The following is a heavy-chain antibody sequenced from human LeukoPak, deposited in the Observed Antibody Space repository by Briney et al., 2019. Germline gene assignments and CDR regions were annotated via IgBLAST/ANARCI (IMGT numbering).Heavy chain of an antibody. CDR1: GGSISSYY. J-gene: IGHJ3*02. D-gene: IGHD2-15*01. CDR2: IYYSGST. V-gene: IGHV4-59*01. Sequence: SETLSLTCTVSGGSISSYYWGWIRQPPGKGLEWIGYIYYSGSTNYNPSLKSRVTISVDTSKNQFSLKLSSVTAADTAVYYCARYSYCSGGSCYSDDAFDIWGQGTMVTVSS. CDR3: ARYSYCSGGSCYSDDAFDI.